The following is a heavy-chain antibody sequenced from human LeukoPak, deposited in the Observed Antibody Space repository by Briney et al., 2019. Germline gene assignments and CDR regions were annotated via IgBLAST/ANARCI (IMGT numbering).Heavy chain of an antibody. J-gene: IGHJ1*01. CDR3: ARGLVGATISYFQH. CDR2: ISYDGSNK. CDR1: GFTFSSYA. V-gene: IGHV3-30-3*01. Sequence: GRSLRLSCAASGFTFSSYAMHWVRQAPGKGLEWVAVISYDGSNKYYADSVKGRFTISRDNSKNTLYLQMNSLRAEDTAVYYCARGLVGATISYFQHWGQGTLVTVSS. D-gene: IGHD1-26*01.